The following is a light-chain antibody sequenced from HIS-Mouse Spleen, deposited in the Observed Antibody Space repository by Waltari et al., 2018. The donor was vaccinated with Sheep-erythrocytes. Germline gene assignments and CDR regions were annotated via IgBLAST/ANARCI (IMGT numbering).Light chain of an antibody. CDR2: GAS. J-gene: IGKJ2*02. CDR1: QSVSSN. Sequence: EIVMTQSPATLSVSPGERATLSCRASQSVSSNLAWYQQKPGQAPRLLIYGASTRATGIPARFSGIGSGTEFTLTFSSMQSEDFAVYYCQQYNNWPPGTFGQGTKLEIK. CDR3: QQYNNWPPGT. V-gene: IGKV3-15*01.